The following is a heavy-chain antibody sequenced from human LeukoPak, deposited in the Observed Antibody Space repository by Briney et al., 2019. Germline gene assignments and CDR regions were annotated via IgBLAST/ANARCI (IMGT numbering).Heavy chain of an antibody. Sequence: GGSLRLSCAASGFTFSSYWMHWVRQAPGKGLEWVSYISSSGSTIYYADSVKGRFTISRDNAKNSLYLQMNSLRAEDTAVYYCARDGSLVQEQWLGYYYYYGMDVWGQGTTVTVSS. V-gene: IGHV3-48*04. CDR3: ARDGSLVQEQWLGYYYYYGMDV. CDR1: GFTFSSYW. D-gene: IGHD6-19*01. CDR2: ISSSGSTI. J-gene: IGHJ6*02.